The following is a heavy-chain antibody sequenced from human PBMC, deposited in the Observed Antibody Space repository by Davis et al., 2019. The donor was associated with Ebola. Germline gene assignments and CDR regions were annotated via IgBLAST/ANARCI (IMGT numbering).Heavy chain of an antibody. V-gene: IGHV1-24*01. J-gene: IGHJ6*02. CDR1: GYTLTELS. D-gene: IGHD2-2*01. Sequence: ASVKVSCKVSGYTLTELSMHWVRQAPGKGLEWMGGFDPEDGETIYAQKFQGRVTMTEDTSTDTAYMELSSLRSEDTAVYYCATQGIVVVPAAMHYYYGMDVWGQGTTVTVSS. CDR3: ATQGIVVVPAAMHYYYGMDV. CDR2: FDPEDGET.